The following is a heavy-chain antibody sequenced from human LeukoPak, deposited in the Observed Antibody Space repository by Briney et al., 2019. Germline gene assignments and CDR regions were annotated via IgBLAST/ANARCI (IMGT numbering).Heavy chain of an antibody. J-gene: IGHJ4*02. CDR1: GFTVSSKY. CDR3: ARASGFDY. CDR2: IYSGGST. Sequence: GGSLRLSCVASGFTVSSKYMSWVRQAPGKGLEWVSVIYSGGSTYYGESVKGRFTISRDNSKNTLYLQMNSLRAEDTAVYYCARASGFDYWGQGTLVTVSS. V-gene: IGHV3-53*01.